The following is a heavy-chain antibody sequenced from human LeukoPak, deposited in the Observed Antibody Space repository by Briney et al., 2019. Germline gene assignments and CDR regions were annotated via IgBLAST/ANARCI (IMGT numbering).Heavy chain of an antibody. CDR2: MNPNSGNT. J-gene: IGHJ3*02. CDR3: ARGYYYDSSGYSDAFDI. Sequence: ASVKVSCKASGYTFTSYDINWVRQATGQGLEWMGWMNPNSGNTGYAQKFQGRVTMTRNTSISTAYMELSSLRSEDTAVYYCARGYYYDSSGYSDAFDIWGQGTMVTASS. V-gene: IGHV1-8*02. D-gene: IGHD3-22*01. CDR1: GYTFTSYD.